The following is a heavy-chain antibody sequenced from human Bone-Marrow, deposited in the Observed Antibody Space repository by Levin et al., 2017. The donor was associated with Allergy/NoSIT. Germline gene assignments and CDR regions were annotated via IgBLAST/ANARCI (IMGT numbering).Heavy chain of an antibody. J-gene: IGHJ5*02. CDR2: VSYTGTT. CDR1: GEYITSYY. D-gene: IGHD1-14*01. CDR3: ARRGLLSPEKIGP. V-gene: IGHV4-59*01. Sequence: KASETLSLTCSVSGEYITSYYWSWIRQPPGKGLEWIGYVSYTGTTDYDPSLKSRVTISLNKTKNQFSLHLSSVTAADTAVYYCARRGLLSPEKIGPWGQGILVTVSS.